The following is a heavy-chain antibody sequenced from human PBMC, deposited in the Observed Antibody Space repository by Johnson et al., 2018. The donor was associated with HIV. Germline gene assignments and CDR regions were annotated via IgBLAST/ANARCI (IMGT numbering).Heavy chain of an antibody. V-gene: IGHV3-23*04. Sequence: VHLVESGGGVVRPGGSLRLSCAASGFTFSSYAMSWVRQAPGKGLEWVSAISGSGGSTYYADSVKGRFTISRDNSKNTLYLQMNSLRAEDTAVYYCAKDLDLFQRAFDIWGQGTMVTVSS. CDR3: AKDLDLFQRAFDI. D-gene: IGHD3-3*01. CDR1: GFTFSSYA. J-gene: IGHJ3*02. CDR2: ISGSGGST.